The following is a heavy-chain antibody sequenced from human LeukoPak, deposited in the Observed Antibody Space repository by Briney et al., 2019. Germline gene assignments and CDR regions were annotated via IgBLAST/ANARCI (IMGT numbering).Heavy chain of an antibody. J-gene: IGHJ4*02. V-gene: IGHV3-74*01. CDR2: IDTDGRTT. D-gene: IGHD5-18*01. CDR3: ARGRGYTYANVY. CDR1: GFTFSTSW. Sequence: GGSLRLPCAASGFTFSTSWMHWVRQAPGKGLLWVSRIDTDGRTTSYADSVKGRFTISRDNAKNTLYLQMNSLRGEDTAVYYCARGRGYTYANVYWGQGTLVTVSS.